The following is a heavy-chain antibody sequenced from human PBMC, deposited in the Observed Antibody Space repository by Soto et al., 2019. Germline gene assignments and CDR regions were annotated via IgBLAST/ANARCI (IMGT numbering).Heavy chain of an antibody. CDR3: ARDSTLGAADYLDVYYCYYMDL. Sequence: QVQLEQSGAEVKRPGSSVTVSCKASGGTLSSYTISWVRQAPGQGLEWMGGIIPLLGTAKYAQKFQGRVTTSAEKFTNTIYLELTGLRSDDTAKYCCARDSTLGAADYLDVYYCYYMDLWGKGTTVTVSS. J-gene: IGHJ6*03. D-gene: IGHD4-17*01. CDR1: GGTLSSYT. CDR2: IIPLLGTA. V-gene: IGHV1-69*08.